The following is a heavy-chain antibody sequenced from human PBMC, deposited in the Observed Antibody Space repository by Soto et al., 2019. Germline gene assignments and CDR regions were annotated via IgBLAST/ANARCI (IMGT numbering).Heavy chain of an antibody. V-gene: IGHV4-39*01. D-gene: IGHD2-15*01. CDR3: ARVRVSCRGGSCSRETYYFDF. CDR2: IYYSGST. J-gene: IGHJ4*02. CDR1: GGSISSSSYY. Sequence: SETLSLTCTVSGGSISSSSYYWGWIRQPPGKGLEWIGSIYYSGSTYYNPSLKSRVTISVDTSKNQFSLKLSSVTAADTAVYYCARVRVSCRGGSCSRETYYFDFWGQGTPVTVSS.